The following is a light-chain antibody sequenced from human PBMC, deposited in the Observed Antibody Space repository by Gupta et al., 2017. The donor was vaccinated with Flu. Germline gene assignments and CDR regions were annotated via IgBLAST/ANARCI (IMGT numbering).Light chain of an antibody. CDR1: SLRSYY. V-gene: IGLV3-19*01. J-gene: IGLJ3*02. CDR3: NSRDSSGTWV. CDR2: GKN. Sequence: SSELTQDPAVSVALGQPVRITCQGDSLRSYYASWYQQKPGQAPVLVIYGKNNRPSGIPDRFSGSSSGNTASLTITGAQAEDEADYYCNSRDSSGTWVFGGGTKLTVL.